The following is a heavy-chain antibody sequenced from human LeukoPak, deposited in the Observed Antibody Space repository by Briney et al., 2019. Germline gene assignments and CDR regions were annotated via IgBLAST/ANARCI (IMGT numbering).Heavy chain of an antibody. CDR3: AREFMIKAFGI. Sequence: GGSLRLSCAASGFTFSSYWMHWVRQAPGKGLVWVSRINSDGSSTSYADSVKGRFTISRDNAKNTLYLQMNSLRAEDTAVYNCAREFMIKAFGIWGQGTMVTVSS. D-gene: IGHD3-16*01. CDR2: INSDGSST. V-gene: IGHV3-74*01. CDR1: GFTFSSYW. J-gene: IGHJ3*02.